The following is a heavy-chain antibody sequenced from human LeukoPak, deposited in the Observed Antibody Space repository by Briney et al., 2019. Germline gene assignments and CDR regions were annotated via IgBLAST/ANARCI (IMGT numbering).Heavy chain of an antibody. Sequence: ASVKVSCKASGYTFTGYYMHWVRQATGQGLEWMGWINPDSGGTIYAQKLEGRVTMTRDTPSSTTYMELSRLRSDDTAVYYCAREAGGMTTVTHFDYWGQGTLVTVSS. V-gene: IGHV1-2*02. CDR3: AREAGGMTTVTHFDY. J-gene: IGHJ4*02. CDR2: INPDSGGT. D-gene: IGHD4-17*01. CDR1: GYTFTGYY.